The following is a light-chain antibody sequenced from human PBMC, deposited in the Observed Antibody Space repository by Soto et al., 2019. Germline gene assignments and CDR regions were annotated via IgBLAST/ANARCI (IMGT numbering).Light chain of an antibody. V-gene: IGKV3-20*01. CDR1: QSVSSKY. CDR3: QQNDSSPSWT. J-gene: IGKJ1*01. CDR2: GTS. Sequence: IFVTQSPGTLSLSPGERATLSCMAIQSVSSKYLAWYQQKPGQAPRLLIYGTSSRATGISDRFRGSGSGTDFTLTISRLEPEDFAVYYCQQNDSSPSWTFGQGTNVDIK.